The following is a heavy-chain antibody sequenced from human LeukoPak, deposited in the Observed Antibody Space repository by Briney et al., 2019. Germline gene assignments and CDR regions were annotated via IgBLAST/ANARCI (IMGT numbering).Heavy chain of an antibody. CDR3: AKPGSSSTFDY. V-gene: IGHV3-33*06. D-gene: IGHD6-6*01. J-gene: IGHJ4*02. CDR2: IWYDGSNK. Sequence: PGGSLRLSCAASGFTFSSYWTSWVRQAPGKGLEWVAVIWYDGSNKYYADSVKGRFTISRDNSKNTLYLQMNSLRAEDTAVYYCAKPGSSSTFDYWGQGTLVTVSS. CDR1: GFTFSSYW.